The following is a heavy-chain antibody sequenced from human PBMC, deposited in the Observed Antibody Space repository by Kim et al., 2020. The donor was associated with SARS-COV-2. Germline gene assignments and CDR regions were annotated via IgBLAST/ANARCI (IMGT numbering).Heavy chain of an antibody. V-gene: IGHV3-11*06. Sequence: GGSLRLSCAASGFTFSDYYMSWIRQAPGKGLEWVSYISSSSSYTNYADSVKGRFTISRDNAKNSLYLQMNSLRAEDTAVYYCARVTGQYSSSWLDYWGQGTLVTVSS. CDR3: ARVTGQYSSSWLDY. CDR1: GFTFSDYY. J-gene: IGHJ4*02. CDR2: ISSSSSYT. D-gene: IGHD6-13*01.